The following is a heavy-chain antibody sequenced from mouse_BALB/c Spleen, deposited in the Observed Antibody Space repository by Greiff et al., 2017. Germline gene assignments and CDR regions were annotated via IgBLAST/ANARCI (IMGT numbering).Heavy chain of an antibody. D-gene: IGHD2-1*01. CDR2: IYPGDGDT. V-gene: IGHV1-82*01. Sequence: VQVVESGPELVKPGASVKISCKASGYAFSSSWMNWVKQRPGQGLEWIGRIYPGDGDTNYNGKFKGKATLTADKSSSTAYMQLSSLTSVDSAVYFCARDGNYGFAYWGQGTLVTVSA. CDR1: GYAFSSSW. J-gene: IGHJ3*01. CDR3: ARDGNYGFAY.